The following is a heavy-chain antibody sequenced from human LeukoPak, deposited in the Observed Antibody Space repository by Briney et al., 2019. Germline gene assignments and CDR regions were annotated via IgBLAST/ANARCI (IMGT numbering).Heavy chain of an antibody. CDR2: MNPNSGNT. Sequence: ASVKVSCKASGYTFTSYDINWVRQATGQGLEWMGWMNPNSGNTGYAQKFQGRVTITRNTSISTAYMELSSLRSEDTAVYYCARVMITRDWFDPWGQGTLVTVSS. CDR3: ARVMITRDWFDP. CDR1: GYTFTSYD. D-gene: IGHD3-16*01. V-gene: IGHV1-8*03. J-gene: IGHJ5*02.